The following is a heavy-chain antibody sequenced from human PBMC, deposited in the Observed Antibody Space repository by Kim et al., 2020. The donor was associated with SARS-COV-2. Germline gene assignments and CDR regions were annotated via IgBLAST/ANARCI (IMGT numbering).Heavy chain of an antibody. CDR2: TDGGTT. Sequence: TDGGTTDYAAPVKGRFTISRDDSKNTLYLQMNSLKTEDTAVYYCTRNLDYWGQGTLVTVSS. CDR3: TRNLDY. J-gene: IGHJ4*02. V-gene: IGHV3-15*01.